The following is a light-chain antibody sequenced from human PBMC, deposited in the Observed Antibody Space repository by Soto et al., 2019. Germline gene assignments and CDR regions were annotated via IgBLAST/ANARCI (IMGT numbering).Light chain of an antibody. Sequence: EIVMTQSPATLSVSPGERATLSCRASQSVSINLAWYQQKPGQAPRLLIYGASTRATGIPARFSGSGSGTEFTLTISSLQSEDFAVYYCQQYNEWPPWTLGQGTKVEIK. V-gene: IGKV3-15*01. CDR2: GAS. CDR3: QQYNEWPPWT. J-gene: IGKJ1*01. CDR1: QSVSIN.